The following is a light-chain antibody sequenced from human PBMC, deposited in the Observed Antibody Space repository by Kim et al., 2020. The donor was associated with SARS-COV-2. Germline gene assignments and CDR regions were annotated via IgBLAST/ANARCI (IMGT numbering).Light chain of an antibody. CDR1: QSVNSN. J-gene: IGKJ1*01. CDR2: DVS. CDR3: LQYIKWPWT. V-gene: IGKV3-15*01. Sequence: ETVMTQSPATLSASQGEGATLSCSASQSVNSNLAWYQQKPGQAPRLLIYDVSSRATGITARFSGGGSGTDFTLAISSLQYEDFAVYYCLQYIKWPWTFGQGTKVDIK.